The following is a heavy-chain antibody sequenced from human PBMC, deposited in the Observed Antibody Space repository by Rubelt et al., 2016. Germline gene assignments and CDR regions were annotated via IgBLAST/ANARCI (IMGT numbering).Heavy chain of an antibody. Sequence: EPLQQWGTGLLKPSETLSLTCAVYDGSFRGYYWGWIRQPPGKGLEWVSAISGSGAGTYYADSVKGRFTISRDNSKNTLYLQRNRLRAEDTAVYYCARRGTYYRVHDWGQGSLVTVSS. CDR2: ISGSGAGT. J-gene: IGHJ4*02. V-gene: IGHV3-23*01. CDR1: DGSFRGYY. D-gene: IGHD1-26*01. CDR3: ARRGTYYRVHD.